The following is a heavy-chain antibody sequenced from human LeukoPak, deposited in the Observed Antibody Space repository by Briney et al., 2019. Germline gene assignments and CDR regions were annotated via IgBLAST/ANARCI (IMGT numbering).Heavy chain of an antibody. CDR3: AREGSYRSLL. CDR2: IYSGGST. J-gene: IGHJ4*02. D-gene: IGHD1-26*01. Sequence: GSLRLSCAAPGFNFSTYAMSWVRQAPGKGLEWVSVIYSGGSTYYADSVKGRFTISRDNSKNTLYLQMNSLRAEDTAVYYCAREGSYRSLLWGQGTLVTVSS. V-gene: IGHV3-53*01. CDR1: GFNFSTYA.